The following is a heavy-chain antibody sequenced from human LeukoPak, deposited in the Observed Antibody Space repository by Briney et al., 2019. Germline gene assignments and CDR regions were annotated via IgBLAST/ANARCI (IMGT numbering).Heavy chain of an antibody. V-gene: IGHV1-58*01. CDR3: AAQPGWSYDAFDI. Sequence: SVKVSCKASGFTFTSSAVQWVRQARGQRLEWIGWIVVGSGNTNYAQKFQERVTITRDMSTSTAYMELSSLRSEDTAVYYCAAQPGWSYDAFDIWGQGTMVTVSS. CDR2: IVVGSGNT. J-gene: IGHJ3*02. D-gene: IGHD6-19*01. CDR1: GFTFTSSA.